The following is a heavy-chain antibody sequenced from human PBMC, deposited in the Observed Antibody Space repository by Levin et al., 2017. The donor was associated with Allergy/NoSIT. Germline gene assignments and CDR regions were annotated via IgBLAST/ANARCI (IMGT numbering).Heavy chain of an antibody. CDR1: GFTFSSYA. Sequence: TGGSLRLSCAASGFTFSSYAMSWVRQAPGKGLEWVSTITSSGGSTYHADSVKGRFTISRDNSKSTLYLQMNSLRAEDTAVYYCAKNPCGGDCYHYFDYWGQGTLVTVSS. J-gene: IGHJ4*02. D-gene: IGHD2-21*02. CDR2: ITSSGGST. CDR3: AKNPCGGDCYHYFDY. V-gene: IGHV3-23*01.